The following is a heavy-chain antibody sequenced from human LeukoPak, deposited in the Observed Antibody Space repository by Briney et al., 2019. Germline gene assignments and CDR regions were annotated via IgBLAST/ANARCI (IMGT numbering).Heavy chain of an antibody. CDR2: IYYSGST. V-gene: IGHV4-59*12. Sequence: SGTLSLTCTVSGVSISSYYWSWIRQPPGKGLEWIGDIYYSGSTNYNPSLKSRLTISVDTSKNHFSLKLSSVPAADTAVYYCARDSRHGDFYYYGMDVWGQGTTATVSS. D-gene: IGHD4-17*01. CDR1: GVSISSYY. J-gene: IGHJ6*02. CDR3: ARDSRHGDFYYYGMDV.